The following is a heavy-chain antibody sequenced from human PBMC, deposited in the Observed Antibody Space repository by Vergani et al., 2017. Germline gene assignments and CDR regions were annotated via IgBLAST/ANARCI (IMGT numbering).Heavy chain of an antibody. J-gene: IGHJ4*02. V-gene: IGHV3-30-3*01. CDR2: ISFDGTNE. Sequence: QVHLVESGGGVVQPGRSLTLSCVVSVFALNRHAMYWVRQAPGKGLEWVVGISFDGTNEYYPDLVKGRFTISRDIAKNTLYLQVRSLRLEDTAVYYCATAGAAYCRGASCYDFFEYWGQGTLVTVAS. D-gene: IGHD2-15*01. CDR3: ATAGAAYCRGASCYDFFEY. CDR1: VFALNRHA.